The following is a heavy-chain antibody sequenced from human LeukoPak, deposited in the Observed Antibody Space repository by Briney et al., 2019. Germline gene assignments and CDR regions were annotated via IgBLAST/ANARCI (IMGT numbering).Heavy chain of an antibody. V-gene: IGHV4-31*03. Sequence: SQTLSLTCTVSGGSISSGGYYWSWIRQHPGKGLEWNGYIYYSGSTYYNPSLKSRVTISVDTSKNQFSLKLSSVTAADTAVYYCARGYCSGGSCYSGLLDYWGQGTLVTASS. J-gene: IGHJ4*02. D-gene: IGHD2-15*01. CDR1: GGSISSGGYY. CDR2: IYYSGST. CDR3: ARGYCSGGSCYSGLLDY.